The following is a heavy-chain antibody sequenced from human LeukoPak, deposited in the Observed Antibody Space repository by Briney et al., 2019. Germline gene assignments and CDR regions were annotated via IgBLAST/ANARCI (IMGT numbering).Heavy chain of an antibody. CDR3: ARDRSGYSGYDY. D-gene: IGHD5-12*01. CDR2: IYTSGST. J-gene: IGHJ4*02. V-gene: IGHV4-4*07. Sequence: SETLSLTCTVSGGSISSYYWSWIRQPAGKGLGWIGRIYTSGSTNYNPSLKSRVTMSVDTSKNQFSLKLSSVTAADTAVYYCARDRSGYSGYDYWGQGTLVTVSS. CDR1: GGSISSYY.